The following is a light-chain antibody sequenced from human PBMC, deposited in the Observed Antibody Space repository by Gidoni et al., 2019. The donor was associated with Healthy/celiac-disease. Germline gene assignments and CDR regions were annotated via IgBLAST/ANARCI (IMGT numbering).Light chain of an antibody. J-gene: IGKJ1*01. V-gene: IGKV4-1*01. Sequence: DIVMTQSPDSLAVSLGERATINCKSSKSVLYSSNNKNYLAWYQQKPGQPPKLLIYWASTRESGVPDRFSGSGSGTHFTLTITSLQAEDVAVYYCQQYYTTRTFGQGTKVEIK. CDR2: WAS. CDR1: KSVLYSSNNKNY. CDR3: QQYYTTRT.